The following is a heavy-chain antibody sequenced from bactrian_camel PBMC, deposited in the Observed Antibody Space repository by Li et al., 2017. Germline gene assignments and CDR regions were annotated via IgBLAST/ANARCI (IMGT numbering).Heavy chain of an antibody. V-gene: IGHV3S53*01. CDR2: IASGGVT. D-gene: IGHD3*01. Sequence: VQLVESGGGSVQAGGSLRLSCTVSRSGTSTYSRSCMGWFRQAPGKEREGVATIASGGVTTYADSVKGRFTISRDNAKNTLYLQMNSLKPENTAVYCCATGGNVGSMGLYEYNYWGQGTQVTVS. CDR1: RSGTSTYSRSC. CDR3: ATGGNVGSMGLYEYNY. J-gene: IGHJ4*01.